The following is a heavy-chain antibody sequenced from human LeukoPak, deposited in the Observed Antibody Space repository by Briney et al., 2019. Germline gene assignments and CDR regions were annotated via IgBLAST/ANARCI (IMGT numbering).Heavy chain of an antibody. Sequence: ASVKVSCKASGYRFTNYYMHWVRQAPGQGLEWMGIINPRGGSTTYAQKFQGRVTMTRDTSTSTVYMELSSLRSDDTAVYYCARFGGYSYEDWGQGTLVTVSS. CDR3: ARFGGYSYED. D-gene: IGHD5-18*01. CDR1: GYRFTNYY. V-gene: IGHV1-46*01. J-gene: IGHJ4*02. CDR2: INPRGGST.